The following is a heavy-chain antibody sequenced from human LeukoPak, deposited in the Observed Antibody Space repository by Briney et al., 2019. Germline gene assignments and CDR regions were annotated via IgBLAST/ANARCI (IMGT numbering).Heavy chain of an antibody. V-gene: IGHV3-21*01. J-gene: IGHJ6*02. CDR2: ITSSSSI. CDR3: VAGYCSGTSCSTFFGMDV. D-gene: IGHD2-2*03. CDR1: GFTFSSYN. Sequence: NPGGSLRLSRAASGFTFSSYNMNWVRQAPGKGLEWVSSITSSSSIYYADSVKGRFTISRDNAKSSLYLQMNSLRAEDTAVYYCVAGYCSGTSCSTFFGMDVWGQGTTVTVSS.